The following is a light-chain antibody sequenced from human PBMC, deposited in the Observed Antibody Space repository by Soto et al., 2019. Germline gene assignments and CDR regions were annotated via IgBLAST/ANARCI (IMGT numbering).Light chain of an antibody. CDR1: QSVSSN. J-gene: IGKJ5*01. CDR3: QQYNNWPPIT. CDR2: GAS. V-gene: IGKV3-15*01. Sequence: EIVMTQSPATLSVSPGERATLSCRASQSVSSNLAWYQQKPGQAPRLLIYGASTKATGIPARFSGSGSGTEFTLNISSLQSEDFAVYYCQQYNNWPPITYGQGTRLEIK.